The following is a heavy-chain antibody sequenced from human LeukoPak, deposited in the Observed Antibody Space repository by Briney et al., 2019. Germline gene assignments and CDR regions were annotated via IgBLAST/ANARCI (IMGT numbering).Heavy chain of an antibody. CDR2: FDPEDGKA. CDR1: GHTLTELP. CDR3: ARSAVVLPYYFDS. J-gene: IGHJ4*02. D-gene: IGHD6-19*01. V-gene: IGHV1-24*01. Sequence: ASVKVSCKVSGHTLTELPTHWVRQAPGKGLEWMGFFDPEDGKAISAQDFQGRISITEDTSTDTVHMELTSLTSEDTAVYYCARSAVVLPYYFDSWGQGTLVTVSS.